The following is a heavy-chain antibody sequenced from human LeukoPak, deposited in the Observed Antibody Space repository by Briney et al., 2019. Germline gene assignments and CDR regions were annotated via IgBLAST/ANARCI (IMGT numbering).Heavy chain of an antibody. CDR3: ARGYDILTGYFRFDP. CDR1: GGSFSGYY. J-gene: IGHJ5*02. D-gene: IGHD3-9*01. CDR2: IKHSGST. V-gene: IGHV4-34*01. Sequence: SETLSLTCAVYGGSFSGYYWSWIRQPPGKGLEWIGEIKHSGSTNYNPSLKSPVTISVDTSKNQFSLKLSSVTAADTAVYYCARGYDILTGYFRFDPWGQGTLVTVSS.